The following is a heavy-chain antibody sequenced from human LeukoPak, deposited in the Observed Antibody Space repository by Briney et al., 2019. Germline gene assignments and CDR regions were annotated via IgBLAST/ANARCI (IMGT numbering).Heavy chain of an antibody. V-gene: IGHV4-34*01. D-gene: IGHD6-19*01. CDR1: GESFSGYY. J-gene: IGHJ4*02. CDR2: INHSGST. Sequence: SETLSLTCAVYGESFSGYYWSWIRQPPEKGLEWIGEINHSGSTNYNPSLKSRVTISVDTSKNQFSLKLSSVTAAGTAVYYCARGSPGIAVAPARWGQGTLVTVSS. CDR3: ARGSPGIAVAPAR.